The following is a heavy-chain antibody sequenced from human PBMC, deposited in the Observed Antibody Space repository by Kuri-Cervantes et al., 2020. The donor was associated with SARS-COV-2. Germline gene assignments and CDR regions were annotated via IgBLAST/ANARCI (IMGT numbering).Heavy chain of an antibody. D-gene: IGHD6-6*01. J-gene: IGHJ1*01. Sequence: GGSLRLSCAASGFTFSSYGMHWVRQAPGKGLEWVSGISWNSGSIGYADSVKGRLTISRDNAKNSLYLQMNSLRAEDMALYYCAKGGTSSSSLYFQHWGQGTLVTVSS. V-gene: IGHV3-9*03. CDR2: ISWNSGSI. CDR1: GFTFSSYG. CDR3: AKGGTSSSSLYFQH.